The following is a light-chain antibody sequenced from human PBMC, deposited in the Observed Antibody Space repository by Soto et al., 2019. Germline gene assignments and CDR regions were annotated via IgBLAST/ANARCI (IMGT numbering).Light chain of an antibody. CDR1: QSVSID. CDR3: QQYNKWPLT. V-gene: IGKV3-15*01. Sequence: EMVMTRSPATGSVSPVEVARGSPRATQSVSIDLAWYQQTPGQAPRLLIYGASTRATGIPVRFSGSASGTEFTLTISSLQSEDFTVYYCQQYNKWPLTFGQGTKVDIK. J-gene: IGKJ1*01. CDR2: GAS.